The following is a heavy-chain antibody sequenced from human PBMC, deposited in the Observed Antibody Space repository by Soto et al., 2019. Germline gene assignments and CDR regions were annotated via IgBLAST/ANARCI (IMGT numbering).Heavy chain of an antibody. D-gene: IGHD5-12*01. CDR2: ISYDGSNK. CDR3: ARESDIVATNPTFDY. J-gene: IGHJ4*02. CDR1: GFTFSSYA. V-gene: IGHV3-30-3*01. Sequence: QVQLVESGGGVVQPGRSLRLSCAASGFTFSSYAMHWVRQAPGKGLEWVAVISYDGSNKYYADSVKGRFTISRDNSKNTLNLQMNSLTAEDTAVYYCARESDIVATNPTFDYWGQGTLVTVSS.